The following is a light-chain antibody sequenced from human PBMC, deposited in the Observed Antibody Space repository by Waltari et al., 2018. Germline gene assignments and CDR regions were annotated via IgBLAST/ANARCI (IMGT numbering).Light chain of an antibody. CDR3: QHYYSIPYT. Sequence: DIVMTQSPDSLAVSLGERATINCKSSQSVLPSSTIRNYLAWYQHKPGQAPKLLISWASTRESGVPDRFSGSGSGTDFTLTISSLQAEDVAVYYCQHYYSIPYTFGQGTKLQIK. CDR2: WAS. CDR1: QSVLPSSTIRNY. J-gene: IGKJ2*01. V-gene: IGKV4-1*01.